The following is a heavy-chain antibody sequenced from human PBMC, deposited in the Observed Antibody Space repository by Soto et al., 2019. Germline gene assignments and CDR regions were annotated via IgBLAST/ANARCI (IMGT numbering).Heavy chain of an antibody. J-gene: IGHJ4*02. CDR3: AKDPLLDY. CDR1: GFTFSSYG. CDR2: ISYDGSNK. Sequence: GSLRLSCAASGFTFSSYGMHWVRQAPGQGLEWVAVISYDGSNKKYVDSVKGRFSISRDNSKNTVYLQMNSLRAEDSGVYYCAKDPLLDYWGQGTLVTVSS. V-gene: IGHV3-30*18. D-gene: IGHD2-15*01.